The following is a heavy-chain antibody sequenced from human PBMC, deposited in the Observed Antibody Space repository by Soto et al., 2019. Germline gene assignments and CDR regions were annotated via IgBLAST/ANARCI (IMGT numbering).Heavy chain of an antibody. J-gene: IGHJ5*02. CDR3: ARAYCSGGSCYSEGWFDP. CDR2: ISAYNGNT. Sequence: ASVKVSCKAFGYTFTSYGISWVRQAPGQGLEWMGWISAYNGNTNYAQKLQGRVTMTTDTSTSTAYMELRSLRSDDTAVYYCARAYCSGGSCYSEGWFDPWGQGTLVTVSS. CDR1: GYTFTSYG. D-gene: IGHD2-15*01. V-gene: IGHV1-18*01.